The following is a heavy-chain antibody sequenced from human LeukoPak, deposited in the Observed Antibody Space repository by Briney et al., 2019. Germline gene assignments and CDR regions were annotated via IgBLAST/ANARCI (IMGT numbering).Heavy chain of an antibody. CDR3: ARRRYYDSTYYYYMDV. CDR2: ISAYNGNT. CDR1: GYTFSSYG. V-gene: IGHV1-18*01. Sequence: ASVKVSCKASGYTFSSYGITWVRQAPGQGLEWMGWISAYNGNTDYAQKIQGRVTMTTDTSTSTAYVELRSLRSDDTAVYYCARRRYYDSTYYYYMDVWGKGTTVTVSS. J-gene: IGHJ6*03. D-gene: IGHD3-3*01.